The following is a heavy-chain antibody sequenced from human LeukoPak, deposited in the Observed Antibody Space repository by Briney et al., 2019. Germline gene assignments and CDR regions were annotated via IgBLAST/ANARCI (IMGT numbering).Heavy chain of an antibody. CDR2: INHSGST. V-gene: IGHV4-34*01. CDR3: ARVGDSVTTYLHFDH. D-gene: IGHD4-17*01. J-gene: IGHJ4*02. CDR1: GGSFSGYY. Sequence: SETLSLTCAVYGGSFSGYYWSWIRQPPGKGLEWIGEINHSGSTNYNPSLKSRVTISVDTSKNQFSLKLSSVTAADTAVYYCARVGDSVTTYLHFDHWGQGTLVTVSA.